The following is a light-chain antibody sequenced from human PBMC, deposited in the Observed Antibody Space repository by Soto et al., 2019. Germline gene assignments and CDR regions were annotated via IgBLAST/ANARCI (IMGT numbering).Light chain of an antibody. CDR3: QQYNKWPLT. CDR2: GAS. CDR1: QSVSSSY. J-gene: IGKJ1*01. Sequence: EIVMTQSPATLSLSPGERATLSCRASQSVSSSYLSWYQQKPGQAPRLLIYGASTRATGVPPTFSGSASGTEFTLTISSLQSEDFTVYYCQQYNKWPLTFGQGTKVDIK. V-gene: IGKV3D-7*01.